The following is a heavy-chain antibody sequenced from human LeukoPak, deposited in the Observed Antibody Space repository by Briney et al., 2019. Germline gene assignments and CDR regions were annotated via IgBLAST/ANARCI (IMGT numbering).Heavy chain of an antibody. J-gene: IGHJ3*02. D-gene: IGHD3-22*01. CDR3: ARVGGITMIVVLITDAFDI. CDR1: GGSISSSSYY. CDR2: IYHSGST. Sequence: SETLSLTCTVSGGSISSSSYYWGWIRQPPGKGLEWIGSIYHSGSTYYNPSLKSRVTISVDTSKNQFSLKLRSVTAADTAAYYCARVGGITMIVVLITDAFDIWGQGTMVTVSS. V-gene: IGHV4-39*07.